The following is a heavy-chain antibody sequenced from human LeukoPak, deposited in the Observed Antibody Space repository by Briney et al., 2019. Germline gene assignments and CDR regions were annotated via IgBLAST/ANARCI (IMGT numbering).Heavy chain of an antibody. J-gene: IGHJ4*02. CDR3: ARGHDYGGRKWYYFDY. D-gene: IGHD4-23*01. CDR2: TYYSGST. CDR1: GGSISSYY. V-gene: IGHV4-59*01. Sequence: SETLSLTCTVSGGSISSYYWSWIRQPPGKGLEWIGYTYYSGSTNYNPSLKSRVTISVDTSKNQFSLKLSSVTAADTAVYYCARGHDYGGRKWYYFDYWGQGTLVTVSS.